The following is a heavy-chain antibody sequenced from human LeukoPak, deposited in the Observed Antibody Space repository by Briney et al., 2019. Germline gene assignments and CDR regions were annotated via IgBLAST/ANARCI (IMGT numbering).Heavy chain of an antibody. CDR1: GYTFTRYY. J-gene: IGHJ5*02. Sequence: ASVKVSCKASGYTFTRYYMHWVRQAPGQGLEWMGWINPNSGGTNYAQKFQGRVTMTRDTSISTAYMELSRLRSDDTAVYYCAREGDYYDSSGFQGFDPWGQGTLVTVSS. V-gene: IGHV1-2*02. CDR2: INPNSGGT. D-gene: IGHD3-22*01. CDR3: AREGDYYDSSGFQGFDP.